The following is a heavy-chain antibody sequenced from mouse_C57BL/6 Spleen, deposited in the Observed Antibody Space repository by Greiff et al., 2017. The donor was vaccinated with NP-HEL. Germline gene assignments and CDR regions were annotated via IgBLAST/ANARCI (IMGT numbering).Heavy chain of an antibody. D-gene: IGHD1-1*01. CDR2: IAPSDSYT. CDR3: ARPGLLRYFDV. CDR1: GYTFTSYW. J-gene: IGHJ1*03. Sequence: QVQLQQPGSAPVMPGASVKLSCKASGYTFTSYWMHWVKQRPGQGLEWIGEIAPSDSYTNYNQKFKGKSTLTVDKSSSTAYMQLSSLTSEDSAVYYCARPGLLRYFDVWGTGTTVTVSS. V-gene: IGHV1-69*01.